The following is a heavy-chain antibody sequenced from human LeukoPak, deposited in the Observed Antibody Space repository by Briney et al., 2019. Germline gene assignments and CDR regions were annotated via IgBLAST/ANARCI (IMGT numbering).Heavy chain of an antibody. V-gene: IGHV3-23*01. CDR2: IGSGGKM. D-gene: IGHD1-1*01. J-gene: IGHJ4*02. CDR3: ATTVWTGQFPDYFDV. CDR1: GFSISGRG. Sequence: GGSLRLSCTVSGFSISGRGMTWGRQAPGKGLEWVSSIGSGGKMFYTDSAKGRFTVSRDTSKNTLFLQMNSLRAEDTAVYYCATTVWTGQFPDYFDVWGQGTLVTVSS.